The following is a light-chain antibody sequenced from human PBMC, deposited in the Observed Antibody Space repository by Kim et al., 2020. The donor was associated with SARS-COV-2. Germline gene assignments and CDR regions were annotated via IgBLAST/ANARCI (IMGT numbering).Light chain of an antibody. CDR2: KAY. CDR3: QQYSAYSIT. CDR1: QSLSSS. Sequence: DIQMTQSPSTLSASIGDRVKITCRASQSLSSSLAWYQQKPGKAPKLLISKAYSLESGVSPRFSGSGSGTEFTLTITSLQPEDFATYYCQQYSAYSITFGQETRLEIK. V-gene: IGKV1-5*03. J-gene: IGKJ5*01.